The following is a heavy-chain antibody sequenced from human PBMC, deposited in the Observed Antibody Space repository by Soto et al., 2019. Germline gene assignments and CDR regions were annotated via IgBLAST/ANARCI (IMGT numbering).Heavy chain of an antibody. J-gene: IGHJ4*02. Sequence: PGGSLRLSCGASGFSFSRYWMHWVRQAPGKGLVWVSRIRSDGGDTDYADSVKGRFTISRDNAKNTLFLQIKSLRAEDTAVYYCVRDGHAYDFDYWGPGTLVTVSS. CDR3: VRDGHAYDFDY. CDR2: IRSDGGDT. D-gene: IGHD5-12*01. V-gene: IGHV3-74*01. CDR1: GFSFSRYW.